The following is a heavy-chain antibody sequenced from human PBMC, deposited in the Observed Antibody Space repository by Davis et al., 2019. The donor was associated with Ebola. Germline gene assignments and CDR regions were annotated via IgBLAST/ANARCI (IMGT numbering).Heavy chain of an antibody. CDR1: GFTFNSYW. CDR2: IKQDGSEK. J-gene: IGHJ6*04. CDR3: ARDPGGITIFGVVIPYYYYYGMDV. V-gene: IGHV3-7*01. D-gene: IGHD3-3*01. Sequence: GGSLRLSCAASGFTFNSYWMSWVRQAPGKGLEWVANIKQDGSEKYYVDSVKGRFTISRDNAKNSLYLQMNSLRAEDTAVYYCARDPGGITIFGVVIPYYYYYGMDVWGKGTTVTVSS.